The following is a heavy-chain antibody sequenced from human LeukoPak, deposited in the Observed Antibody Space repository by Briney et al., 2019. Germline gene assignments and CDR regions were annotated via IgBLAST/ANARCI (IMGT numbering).Heavy chain of an antibody. CDR2: IKQDGSKK. D-gene: IGHD5-24*01. J-gene: IGHJ4*02. V-gene: IGHV3-7*04. CDR1: GFTFNRCW. Sequence: QAGGSLRLSCVASGFTFNRCWMNWVRQAPGKGLEWVANIKQDGSKKSYVDSVKGRFTISRDNAKNSLYLQMNSLRAEDTAIYYCTRVGYIDEGIDYWGQGTLVTVSS. CDR3: TRVGYIDEGIDY.